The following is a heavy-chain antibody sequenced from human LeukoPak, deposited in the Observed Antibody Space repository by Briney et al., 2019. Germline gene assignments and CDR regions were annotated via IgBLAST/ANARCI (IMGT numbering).Heavy chain of an antibody. D-gene: IGHD6-13*01. CDR1: GLTVSSKY. J-gene: IGHJ4*02. V-gene: IGHV3-53*01. CDR2: IYSCGST. CDR3: AMRGNTWYDC. Sequence: GGSLRLSCAASGLTVSSKYMSWVRQAPGKGLGWVSVIYSCGSTYYADSVKGRFTISRDDSESTVDLQMNSLRVEDTAVYYCAMRGNTWYDCWGQGTLVTVSS.